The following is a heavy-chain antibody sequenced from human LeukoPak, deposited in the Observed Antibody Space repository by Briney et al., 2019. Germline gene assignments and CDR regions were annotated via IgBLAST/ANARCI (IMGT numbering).Heavy chain of an antibody. D-gene: IGHD2-15*01. CDR2: IYYSGST. Sequence: PSETLSLTCTVSGGSISSSSYYWGWIRQPPGKGLEWIGSIYYSGSTYYNPSLKSRVTISVDTSKNQFSLKLSSVTAADTAVYYCARPAPYCSGGSCYSPPPMNDAFDIWGQGTMVTVSS. CDR1: GGSISSSSYY. V-gene: IGHV4-39*07. CDR3: ARPAPYCSGGSCYSPPPMNDAFDI. J-gene: IGHJ3*02.